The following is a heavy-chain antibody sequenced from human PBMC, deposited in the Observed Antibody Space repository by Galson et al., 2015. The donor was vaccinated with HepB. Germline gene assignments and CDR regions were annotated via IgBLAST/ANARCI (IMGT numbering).Heavy chain of an antibody. Sequence: SLRRSCAASGFTFDDYAMHWVRQAPGKGLEWVSGISWNGGSIAYADSVKGRFTISRDNAKTSLYLQMNSLRAEDTALYYCAKDIKAVTVSTRTNHAFDIWGQGTMVTVSS. CDR2: ISWNGGSI. D-gene: IGHD1-1*01. J-gene: IGHJ3*02. CDR1: GFTFDDYA. CDR3: AKDIKAVTVSTRTNHAFDI. V-gene: IGHV3-9*01.